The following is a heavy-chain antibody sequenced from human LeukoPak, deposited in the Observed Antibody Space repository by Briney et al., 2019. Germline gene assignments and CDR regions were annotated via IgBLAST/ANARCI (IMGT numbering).Heavy chain of an antibody. D-gene: IGHD3-10*01. CDR3: ARALPLYGSGSYYNYYFDY. CDR2: INAGNGNT. CDR1: GYTFTSYA. J-gene: IGHJ4*02. V-gene: IGHV1-3*01. Sequence: ASVKVSCKASGYTFTSYAMHWVRQAPGQRLEWMGWINAGNGNTKYSQKFQGRVTITRDTSASTAYMELSSLRSEDTAVYYCARALPLYGSGSYYNYYFDYWGQGTLVTVSS.